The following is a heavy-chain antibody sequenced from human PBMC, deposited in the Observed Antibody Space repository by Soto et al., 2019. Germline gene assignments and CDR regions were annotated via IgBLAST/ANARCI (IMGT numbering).Heavy chain of an antibody. Sequence: RASVKVSCKASGYTFTSYYMHWVRQAPGQGLEWMGIINPSGGSTSYAQKFQGRVTMTRDTSTSTVYMELNSLRSEDTAVYYCARGVAPEYYYDSSGYLREYNWFDPWGQGTLVTVSS. D-gene: IGHD3-22*01. CDR2: INPSGGST. CDR1: GYTFTSYY. V-gene: IGHV1-46*01. CDR3: ARGVAPEYYYDSSGYLREYNWFDP. J-gene: IGHJ5*02.